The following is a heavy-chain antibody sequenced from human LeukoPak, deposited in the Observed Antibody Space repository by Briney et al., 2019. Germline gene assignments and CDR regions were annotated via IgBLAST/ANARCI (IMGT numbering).Heavy chain of an antibody. D-gene: IGHD2-2*01. Sequence: SETLSLTCTVSGGSISSSSYYWGWIRQAPGEGLEGVGGIYYSGSTYYNPSLKSRVTISVDTSKNQFSLKLSSVTAADTAVYYCARNRYCSSTSCPGYFDYWGQGTLVTVSS. CDR2: IYYSGST. J-gene: IGHJ4*02. CDR3: ARNRYCSSTSCPGYFDY. CDR1: GGSISSSSYY. V-gene: IGHV4-39*01.